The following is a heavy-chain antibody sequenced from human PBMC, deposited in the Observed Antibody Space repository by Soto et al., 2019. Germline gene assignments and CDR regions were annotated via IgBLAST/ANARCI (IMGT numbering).Heavy chain of an antibody. CDR3: VRVGSSGCSPDY. J-gene: IGHJ4*02. V-gene: IGHV4-59*11. Sequence: SETLSLTCTVSGGSISCHYWTWIRQPPGKELEWIGYIFYSGVTNYNPSLKSRVTLSVDTSKNQFSLNLRSVTAEDTALYYCVRVGSSGCSPDYWGRGTLVTVSS. D-gene: IGHD6-19*01. CDR1: GGSISCHY. CDR2: IFYSGVT.